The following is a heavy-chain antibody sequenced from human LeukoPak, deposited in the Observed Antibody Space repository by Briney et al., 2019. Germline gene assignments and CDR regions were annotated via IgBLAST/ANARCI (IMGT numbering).Heavy chain of an antibody. CDR2: IWYDGSNK. CDR1: GFTFSSYG. J-gene: IGHJ5*02. V-gene: IGHV3-33*01. CDR3: ATDYCGGDCYPPGWFDP. Sequence: PGGSLRLSCAASGFTFSSYGMHWVRQAPGKGLEWAAVIWYDGSNKYYADSVKGRFTISRDNSKNTLYLQMNSLRAEDTAVYYCATDYCGGDCYPPGWFDPWGQGTLVTVSS. D-gene: IGHD2-21*02.